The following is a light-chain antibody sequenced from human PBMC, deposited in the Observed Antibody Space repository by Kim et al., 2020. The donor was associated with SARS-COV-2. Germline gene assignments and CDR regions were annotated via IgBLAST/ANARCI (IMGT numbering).Light chain of an antibody. CDR1: QSINAY. Sequence: DIQMTQSPSSLAASVGDRVTITCRASQSINAYLNWYQQKPGKAPQLLIYAASTLKSGVPSRFSGSGSGTDVTLTINSLQTEDFATYYCQQRHTAPLLTFGGGTKVDIK. V-gene: IGKV1-39*01. CDR2: AAS. J-gene: IGKJ4*01. CDR3: QQRHTAPLLT.